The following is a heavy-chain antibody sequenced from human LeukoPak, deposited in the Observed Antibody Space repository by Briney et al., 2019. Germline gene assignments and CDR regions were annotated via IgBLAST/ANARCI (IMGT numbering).Heavy chain of an antibody. J-gene: IGHJ4*02. CDR1: GYTFISYD. CDR3: ARGLRYYDSSGYEVDY. CDR2: MNPNSDNT. Sequence: ASVKVSCKASGYTFISYDINWVRQATGQGLEWMGWMNPNSDNTGYAQKFQGRVTITRNTSISTAYMELSSLRSVDTAVYYCARGLRYYDSSGYEVDYWGQGTLVTVSS. D-gene: IGHD3-22*01. V-gene: IGHV1-8*03.